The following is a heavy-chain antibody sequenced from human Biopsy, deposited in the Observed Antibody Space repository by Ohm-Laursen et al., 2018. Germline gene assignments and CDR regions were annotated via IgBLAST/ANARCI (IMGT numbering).Heavy chain of an antibody. CDR3: AKGRGVGAPPADH. CDR2: ISWDGSRI. V-gene: IGHV3-9*01. J-gene: IGHJ4*02. D-gene: IGHD1-26*01. Sequence: SLRLSCSASRFTFEDFAMHWVRQTPGKGLEWVSGISWDGSRIDYADSVKGRFTISRDNAKNSLFLQMNSLRAEDTALYYCAKGRGVGAPPADHWGQGTLVTVSS. CDR1: RFTFEDFA.